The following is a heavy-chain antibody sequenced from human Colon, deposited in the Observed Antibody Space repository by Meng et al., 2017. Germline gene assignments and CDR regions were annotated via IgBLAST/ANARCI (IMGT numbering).Heavy chain of an antibody. CDR2: ITPSNGDT. J-gene: IGHJ4*02. V-gene: IGHV1-46*01. D-gene: IGHD6-6*01. Sequence: QLQLVQSEAEVKKPGASVKVSCMASGYTFTNHHMHWVRQAPGQGPEWMGIITPSNGDTGYAQKFQGRVSMTRDTSTSTVYMELSGLTSEDTAMYYCAREGAASARFFDKWGQGTLVTVSS. CDR3: AREGAASARFFDK. CDR1: GYTFTNHH.